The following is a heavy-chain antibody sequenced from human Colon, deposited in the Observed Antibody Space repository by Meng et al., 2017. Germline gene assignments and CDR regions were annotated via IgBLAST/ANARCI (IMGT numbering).Heavy chain of an antibody. D-gene: IGHD2-8*02. CDR2: ISNGVENK. CDR3: VRDCCTDIGLIDS. Sequence: GESLKISCRTSGFTLANYGMGWIRQAPGKGLEWVATISNGVENKHYADSVMGRFTVSRDNSKNTVYLQLASLTAEDTAVYYCVRDCCTDIGLIDSWGQGTVVTVSS. J-gene: IGHJ4*02. V-gene: IGHV3-23*01. CDR1: GFTLANYG.